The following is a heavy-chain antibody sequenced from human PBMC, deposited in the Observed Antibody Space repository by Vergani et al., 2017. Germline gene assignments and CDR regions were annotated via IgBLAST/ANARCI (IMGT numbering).Heavy chain of an antibody. CDR3: ARDQISGSDY. D-gene: IGHD6-19*01. Sequence: QVQLVESGGGVVQPGRSLRLSCAASGFTFSSYGMHWVRQAPGKGLEWVAVISYDGSNKYYADSVKGRFTISRDNSKNTLYLQMNSLRAEDTAVYYCARDQISGSDYWGQGTLVTVSS. V-gene: IGHV3-30*03. J-gene: IGHJ4*02. CDR2: ISYDGSNK. CDR1: GFTFSSYG.